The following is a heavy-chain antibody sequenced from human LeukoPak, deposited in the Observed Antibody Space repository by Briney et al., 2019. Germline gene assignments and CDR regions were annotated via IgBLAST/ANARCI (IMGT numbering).Heavy chain of an antibody. V-gene: IGHV1-2*02. Sequence: ASVKVSCKASGGTFSSYAISWVRQAPGQGLEWMGWINPNSGGTNYAQKFQGRVTMTRGTSISTAYMELSRLRSDDTAVYYCARDTSGYDILTGYYLGRYYFDYWGQGTLVTVSS. CDR2: INPNSGGT. J-gene: IGHJ4*02. CDR3: ARDTSGYDILTGYYLGRYYFDY. D-gene: IGHD3-9*01. CDR1: GGTFSSYA.